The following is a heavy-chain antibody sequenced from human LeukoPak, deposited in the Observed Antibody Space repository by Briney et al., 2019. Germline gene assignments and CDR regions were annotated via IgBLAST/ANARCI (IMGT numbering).Heavy chain of an antibody. J-gene: IGHJ4*02. D-gene: IGHD2-15*01. CDR3: ARARESRGGCCYRYDFDY. V-gene: IGHV1-46*01. CDR1: GYTFTSYY. CDR2: INPSGGST. Sequence: GASVKVSCKASGYTFTSYYMHCVPQAPGQGLEWWGIINPSGGSTSYAQKFQGGVTLTRDTSTSTVYLDLSSVRSDDTAVYDCARARESRGGCCYRYDFDYWGQRTLVTVSS.